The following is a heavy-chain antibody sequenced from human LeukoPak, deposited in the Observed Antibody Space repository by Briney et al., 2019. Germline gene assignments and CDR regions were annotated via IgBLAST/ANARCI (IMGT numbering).Heavy chain of an antibody. J-gene: IGHJ4*02. V-gene: IGHV4-59*01. CDR3: ARGRRGRDGYNFDY. D-gene: IGHD5-24*01. CDR2: IYYSGST. Sequence: PSETLSLTCTVSGGSISSYYWSWIRQPPGKGLEWIGYIYYSGSTNYNPSLKSRVTISVDTSKNQFSLKLSSVTAADTAVYYCARGRRGRDGYNFDYWGQGTRDTVSS. CDR1: GGSISSYY.